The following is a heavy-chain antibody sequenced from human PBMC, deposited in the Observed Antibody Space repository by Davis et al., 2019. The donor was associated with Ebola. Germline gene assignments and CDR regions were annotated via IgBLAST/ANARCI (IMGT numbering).Heavy chain of an antibody. D-gene: IGHD1-26*01. CDR1: GFTFDDYA. Sequence: PGGSLRLSCAASGFTFDDYAMHWVRQAPEKGLECVSLISGDGGRTYYADSVKGRFTISRDNSKNSLYLQMNSLRTEDTAVYYCARLSGSYPFDYWGQGTLVTVSS. J-gene: IGHJ4*02. V-gene: IGHV3-43*02. CDR3: ARLSGSYPFDY. CDR2: ISGDGGRT.